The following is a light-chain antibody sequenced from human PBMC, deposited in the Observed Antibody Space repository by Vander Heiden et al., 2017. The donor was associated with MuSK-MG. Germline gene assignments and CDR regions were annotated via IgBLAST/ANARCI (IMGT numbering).Light chain of an antibody. J-gene: IGLJ2*01. V-gene: IGLV3-21*04. Sequence: SYVLTQPPSVSVAPGKTARITCGGNNIGSKSVHWCQQKPGQAPVLVIYYDSDRHSGIPERFSGSNSGNTATLTISRVEAGDEADYYCQVWDSSSDHVVFGGGTKLTVL. CDR3: QVWDSSSDHVV. CDR2: YDS. CDR1: NIGSKS.